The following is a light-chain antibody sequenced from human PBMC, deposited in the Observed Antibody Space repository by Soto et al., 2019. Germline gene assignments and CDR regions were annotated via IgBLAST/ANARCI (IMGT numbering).Light chain of an antibody. J-gene: IGLJ1*01. Sequence: QSALTQPASVSGSPGQSITISCTGTSSDVGGYNYVSWYQQHPGKAPKHMIYDVSNRPSGVSNRFSGSKSGNTASLTISGLQAEDEAEYYCSSYTSSSTLVFGTGTKLTVL. CDR2: DVS. V-gene: IGLV2-14*01. CDR1: SSDVGGYNY. CDR3: SSYTSSSTLV.